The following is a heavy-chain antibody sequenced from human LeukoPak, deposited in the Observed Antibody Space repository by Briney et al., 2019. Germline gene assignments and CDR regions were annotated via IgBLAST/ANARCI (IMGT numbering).Heavy chain of an antibody. D-gene: IGHD3-10*01. V-gene: IGHV1-69-2*01. Sequence: GATVKISCKASGYTFTDYYMHWVQQAPGKGLEWMGRVDPEDGETIYAEKFQGRVTITADTSTDTAYMELSSLRSEDTAVYYCATIPPRSITMVRGFHMDVWGKGTTVTVSS. J-gene: IGHJ6*03. CDR1: GYTFTDYY. CDR3: ATIPPRSITMVRGFHMDV. CDR2: VDPEDGET.